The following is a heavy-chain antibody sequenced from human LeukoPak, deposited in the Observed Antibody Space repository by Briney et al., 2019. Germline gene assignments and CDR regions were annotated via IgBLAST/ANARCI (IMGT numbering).Heavy chain of an antibody. CDR3: ARDLRSDYGDY. D-gene: IGHD3-3*01. Sequence: GGSLRLSCAASGFTFSSYSMDWVRQAPGKGLEWVSSISSSSSYIYYADSVKGRFTISRDNAKNSLYLQMNSLRAEDTAVYYCARDLRSDYGDYWGQGTLVTVSS. CDR1: GFTFSSYS. V-gene: IGHV3-21*01. CDR2: ISSSSSYI. J-gene: IGHJ4*02.